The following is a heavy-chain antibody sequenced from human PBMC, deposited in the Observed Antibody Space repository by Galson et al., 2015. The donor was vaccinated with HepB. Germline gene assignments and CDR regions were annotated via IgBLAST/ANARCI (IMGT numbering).Heavy chain of an antibody. D-gene: IGHD4-11*01. J-gene: IGHJ4*02. V-gene: IGHV1-2*06. CDR2: INPNSGGT. CDR1: GYTFTGYY. CDR3: ARDGYSNYAQPLDY. Sequence: SVKVSCKASGYTFTGYYMHWVRQAPGQGLEWMGRINPNSGGTNYAQKFQGRVTMTRDTSVSTAYMELSRLRSDDTAVYYCARDGYSNYAQPLDYWGQGTLVTASS.